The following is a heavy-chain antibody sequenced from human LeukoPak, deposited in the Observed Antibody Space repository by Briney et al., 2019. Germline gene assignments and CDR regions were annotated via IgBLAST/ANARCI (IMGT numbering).Heavy chain of an antibody. CDR1: GFTFSSYW. J-gene: IGHJ4*02. Sequence: GGSLRLSCAASGFTFSSYWMSWVRQAPGKGLEWVANIKQDGSEKYYVDSVKGRFTISRDNAKNSLYLQMNSLRAEDTAVYYCARDNHYYDFWSGYLYYFDYWGQGTLVTVSS. V-gene: IGHV3-7*01. D-gene: IGHD3-3*01. CDR2: IKQDGSEK. CDR3: ARDNHYYDFWSGYLYYFDY.